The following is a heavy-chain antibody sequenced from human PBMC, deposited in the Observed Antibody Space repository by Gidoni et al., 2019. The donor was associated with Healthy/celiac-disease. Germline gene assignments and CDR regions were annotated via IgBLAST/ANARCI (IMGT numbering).Heavy chain of an antibody. CDR3: ERSRLLERITIFGVVYYFDY. J-gene: IGHJ4*02. CDR2: IKQDGSEK. Sequence: EVQLVESGGGLVQPGGSLRLSCAASGFTFSSYWISWVRQAPGKGLEWVANIKQDGSEKYYVDSVKGRFTISRDNAKNSLYLQMNSLRAEDTAVYYCERSRLLERITIFGVVYYFDYWGQGTLVTVSS. D-gene: IGHD3-3*01. CDR1: GFTFSSYW. V-gene: IGHV3-7*05.